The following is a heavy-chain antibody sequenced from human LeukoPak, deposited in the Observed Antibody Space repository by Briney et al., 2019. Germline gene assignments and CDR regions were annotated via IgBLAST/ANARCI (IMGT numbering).Heavy chain of an antibody. CDR1: GYTFSSYY. D-gene: IGHD6-13*01. CDR2: INPSGGRT. V-gene: IGHV1-46*01. CDR3: ARDRTVSGIEAAGNDY. Sequence: ASVKLSCKASGYTFSSYYMHWVRQAPGQGLEWMGIINPSGGRTSYAQKFQGRVTMTRDTSTSTVYMELSSLRSEDTAVYYCARDRTVSGIEAAGNDYWGQGTLVTVSS. J-gene: IGHJ4*02.